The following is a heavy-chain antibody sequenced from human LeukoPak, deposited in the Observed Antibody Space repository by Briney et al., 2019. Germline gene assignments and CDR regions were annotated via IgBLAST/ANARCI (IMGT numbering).Heavy chain of an antibody. D-gene: IGHD2-15*01. J-gene: IGHJ4*02. CDR1: GGTIRSSYYY. V-gene: IGHV4-39*01. Sequence: SETLSLTCTVSGGTIRSSYYYWGWIRQPPGRGLEWIGSIYDSGSTYYNPSLKSRVTISVDTSKNQFSLNLRSVTAADTAVFFCARWIVPVVDWGQGILVTVSP. CDR2: IYDSGST. CDR3: ARWIVPVVD.